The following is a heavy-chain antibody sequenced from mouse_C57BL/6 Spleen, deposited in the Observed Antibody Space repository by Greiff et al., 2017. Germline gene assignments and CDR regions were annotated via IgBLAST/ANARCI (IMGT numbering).Heavy chain of an antibody. CDR2: IDPEDGET. V-gene: IGHV14-2*01. CDR3: AKYYGSGGYFDV. CDR1: GFNIKDYY. J-gene: IGHJ1*03. Sequence: EVQLVESGAELVKPGASVKLSCTASGFNIKDYYMHWVKQRTEQGLEWIGRIDPEDGETKYAPKFPGKATITADTSSNTAYLQLSSLTSEDTAVYYCAKYYGSGGYFDVWGTGTTVTVSS. D-gene: IGHD1-1*01.